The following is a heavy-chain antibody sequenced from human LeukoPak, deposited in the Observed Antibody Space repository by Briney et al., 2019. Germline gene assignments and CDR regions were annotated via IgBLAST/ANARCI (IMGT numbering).Heavy chain of an antibody. Sequence: GGSLRLSCAASGFTFSSYAMHWVRQAPGKGLEWVAVISYDGSNKYYADSVKGRFTISRDNSKNTLYLQMNSLRAEDTAVYYCATTAGLSGYSDYWGQGTLVTVSS. D-gene: IGHD3-10*01. CDR2: ISYDGSNK. V-gene: IGHV3-30-3*01. J-gene: IGHJ4*02. CDR3: ATTAGLSGYSDY. CDR1: GFTFSSYA.